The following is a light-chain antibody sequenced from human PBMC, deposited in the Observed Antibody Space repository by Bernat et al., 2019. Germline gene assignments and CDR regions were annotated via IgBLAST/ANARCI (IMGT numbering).Light chain of an antibody. Sequence: QSVLTQPASVSGSPGQSITISCTGTSSDVGAYNYVSWYLQHPGEAPKLMIYDVNNRPSGVSNRFSGSKSGNTASLTISGLQIEDEADYFCSSYSTSSTPVVFGGGTRLTVL. CDR1: SSDVGAYNY. CDR3: SSYSTSSTPVV. CDR2: DVN. V-gene: IGLV2-14*03. J-gene: IGLJ2*01.